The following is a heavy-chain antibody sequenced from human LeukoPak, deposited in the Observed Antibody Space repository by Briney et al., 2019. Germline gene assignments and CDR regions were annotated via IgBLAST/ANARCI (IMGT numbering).Heavy chain of an antibody. Sequence: SDTLSLTCTVSGGSIGSYYWPWIRQTPEKGLEWIGSIYYNGNTNYNPSLKSRVAISIDTSKSQFSLKVTSVIAANTATYYCARDSRYSYGSGGMDVWGQGTTVTVSS. CDR1: GGSIGSYY. V-gene: IGHV4-59*01. D-gene: IGHD3-10*01. J-gene: IGHJ6*02. CDR3: ARDSRYSYGSGGMDV. CDR2: IYYNGNT.